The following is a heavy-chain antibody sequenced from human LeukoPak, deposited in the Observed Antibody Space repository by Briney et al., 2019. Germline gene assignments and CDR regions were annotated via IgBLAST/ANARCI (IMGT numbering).Heavy chain of an antibody. D-gene: IGHD1-1*01. Sequence: GGSLRLSCVASGFTVSSYYMSWVRQAPGKGLEWVSLLYTGGTTYYADSVEGRFTISRDDSKNTIYLQMNTLRAEDTAVYYCARGGVNYWNPRYWGQGTRSPSP. V-gene: IGHV3-53*01. CDR1: GFTVSSYY. J-gene: IGHJ4*02. CDR2: LYTGGTT. CDR3: ARGGVNYWNPRY.